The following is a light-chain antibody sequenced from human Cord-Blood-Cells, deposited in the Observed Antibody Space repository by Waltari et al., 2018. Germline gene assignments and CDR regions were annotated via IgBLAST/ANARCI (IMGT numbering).Light chain of an antibody. CDR2: DVS. CDR3: SSYTSSSTVV. CDR1: RSDVGGYNH. J-gene: IGLJ2*01. V-gene: IGLV2-14*01. Sequence: QSALTQPASVSGSPGQSITISCTGTRSDVGGYNHVTWYQQHPGKAPKLMIYDVSNRPSGVSNHFSGSKSGNMASLTISGLQVEDEADYYCSSYTSSSTVVFGGGTKLTVL.